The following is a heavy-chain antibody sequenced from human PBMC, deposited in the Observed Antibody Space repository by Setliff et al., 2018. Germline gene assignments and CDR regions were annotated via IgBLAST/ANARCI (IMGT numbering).Heavy chain of an antibody. CDR2: IYYSGST. V-gene: IGHV4-59*12. CDR3: ARELYYYGSGSWTFDP. CDR1: GDSISSYY. D-gene: IGHD3-10*01. J-gene: IGHJ5*02. Sequence: ETLSLTCTVSGDSISSYYWSWIRQPPGKGLEWIGYIYYSGSTYYNPSLKSRVTISVDTSKNLFSLKLSSVTAADTAVYYCARELYYYGSGSWTFDPWGQGTLVTVSS.